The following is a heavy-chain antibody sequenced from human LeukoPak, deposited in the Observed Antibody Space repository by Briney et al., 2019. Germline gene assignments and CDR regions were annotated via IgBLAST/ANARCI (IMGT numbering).Heavy chain of an antibody. D-gene: IGHD3-22*01. V-gene: IGHV1-24*01. J-gene: IGHJ4*02. CDR1: GYTLTELS. CDR3: ATSSGYYPYPDY. CDR2: FDPEDGET. Sequence: GASVKVSCKVSGYTLTELSMHWVRQAPGKGLEWMGGFDPEDGETIYAQKFQGRVTMTEDASTDTAYMELSSLRSEDTAVYYCATSSGYYPYPDYWGQGTLVTVSS.